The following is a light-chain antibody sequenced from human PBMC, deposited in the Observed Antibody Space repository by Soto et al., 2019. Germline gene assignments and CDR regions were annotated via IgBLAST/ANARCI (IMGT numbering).Light chain of an antibody. CDR1: QSVTSSY. J-gene: IGKJ1*01. CDR3: QQYGSSGT. V-gene: IGKV3-20*01. CDR2: GAS. Sequence: EILFTQSPGTLSLSPGERATLSCRASQSVTSSYLAWYQPKPGEAPRLLIYGASNRATGIPDRLSGSGSGTDFTLPIRRLEPEDFAVYYCQQYGSSGTFGQGTKVDIK.